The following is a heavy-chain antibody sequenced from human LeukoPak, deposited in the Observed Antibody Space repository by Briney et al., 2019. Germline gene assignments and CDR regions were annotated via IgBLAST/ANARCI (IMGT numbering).Heavy chain of an antibody. Sequence: SETLSLTCTVSGGSISSYYWSWIRQPPGKGLEWIGYIYYSGSTNCNPSLKSRVTISVDTSKNQFSLKLSSVTAADTAVYYCARVGGYYDSSGLSNDAFDIWGQGTMVTVSS. V-gene: IGHV4-59*01. J-gene: IGHJ3*02. CDR1: GGSISSYY. CDR3: ARVGGYYDSSGLSNDAFDI. D-gene: IGHD3-22*01. CDR2: IYYSGST.